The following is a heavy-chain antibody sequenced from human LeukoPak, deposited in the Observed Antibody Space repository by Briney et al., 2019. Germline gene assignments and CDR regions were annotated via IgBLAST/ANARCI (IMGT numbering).Heavy chain of an antibody. D-gene: IGHD3-10*01. J-gene: IGHJ4*02. Sequence: SETLSLTCTVSGGSISSYYWSWIRQPPGKGLEWIGYIYYSGSTNYNPSLKSRVTISVDTPKNQFSLKLSSVTAADTAVYYCATTRREDGSGSFDYWGQGTLVTVSS. CDR1: GGSISSYY. CDR3: ATTRREDGSGSFDY. V-gene: IGHV4-59*08. CDR2: IYYSGST.